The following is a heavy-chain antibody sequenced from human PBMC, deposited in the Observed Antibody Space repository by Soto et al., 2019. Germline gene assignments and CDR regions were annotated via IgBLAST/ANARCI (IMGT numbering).Heavy chain of an antibody. CDR2: ISWSGGSI. Sequence: EVQLVQSGGGLVQPGRSLRLSCAASGFSFGDYGMHWVRQAPGKGLEWVSGISWSGGSIGYADSVKGRFSISRDNAKNSLYLQMNSLRAEDMALYYCAKSTGGTANGMDVWGQGTTVTVSS. D-gene: IGHD2-8*02. CDR1: GFSFGDYG. CDR3: AKSTGGTANGMDV. J-gene: IGHJ6*02. V-gene: IGHV3-9*03.